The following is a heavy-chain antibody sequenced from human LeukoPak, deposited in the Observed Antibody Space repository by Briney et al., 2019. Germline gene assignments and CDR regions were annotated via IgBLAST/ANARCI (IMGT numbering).Heavy chain of an antibody. CDR2: ISAYNGNT. Sequence: GASVKVSCKASGYSFTSYGISWVRQAPGQGLEWMGWISAYNGNTNYAQKLQGRVTMTTDTSTGTAYMELRSLRSDDTAVYYCARGPFWSGYYPFDYWGQGTLVTVSS. V-gene: IGHV1-18*01. J-gene: IGHJ4*02. CDR1: GYSFTSYG. D-gene: IGHD3-3*01. CDR3: ARGPFWSGYYPFDY.